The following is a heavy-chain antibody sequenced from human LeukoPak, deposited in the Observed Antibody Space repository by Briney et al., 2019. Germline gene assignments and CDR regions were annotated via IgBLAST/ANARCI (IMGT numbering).Heavy chain of an antibody. CDR1: GFTFSSYA. J-gene: IGHJ4*02. D-gene: IGHD3-10*01. CDR2: ISYDGNNK. CDR3: ARDLSPWFGELEEDY. Sequence: TGGSLRLSCAASGFTFSSYAMHWVRQAPGKGLEWVAVISYDGNNKYNADSVKGRFTISRDNSKKKLYMQMNSLRAEDTAVYYCARDLSPWFGELEEDYWGQGTLVTVSS. V-gene: IGHV3-30*04.